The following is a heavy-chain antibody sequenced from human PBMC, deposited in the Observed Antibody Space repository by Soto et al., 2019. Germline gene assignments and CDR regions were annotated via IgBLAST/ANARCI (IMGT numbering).Heavy chain of an antibody. Sequence: ASVKVSFKASGYTFTSYGISWVRQAPGQGLEWMGWISAYNGNTNYAQKLQGRVTMTTDTSTSTAYMELRSLRSDDTAVYYCARDEYCSSTSCLYYYYYGMDVWGQGTTVTVSS. CDR3: ARDEYCSSTSCLYYYYYGMDV. D-gene: IGHD2-2*01. J-gene: IGHJ6*02. V-gene: IGHV1-18*04. CDR1: GYTFTSYG. CDR2: ISAYNGNT.